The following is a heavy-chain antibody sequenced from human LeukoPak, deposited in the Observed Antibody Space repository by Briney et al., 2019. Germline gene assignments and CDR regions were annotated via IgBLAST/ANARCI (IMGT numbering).Heavy chain of an antibody. CDR3: ARVPSIVVVPAAHFDY. V-gene: IGHV4-39*07. D-gene: IGHD2-2*01. CDR2: IYYSGST. CDR1: GGSISSSSYY. Sequence: SETLSLTCTVSGGSISSSSYYWGWIRQPPGKGLEWIGSIYYSGSTYYNPSLKSRVTISVDTSKNQFSLKLSSVTAADTAVYYCARVPSIVVVPAAHFDYWGQGTLVTVSS. J-gene: IGHJ4*02.